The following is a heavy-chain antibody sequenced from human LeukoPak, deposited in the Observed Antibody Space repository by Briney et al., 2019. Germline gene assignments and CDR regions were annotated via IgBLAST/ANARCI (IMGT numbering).Heavy chain of an antibody. CDR1: GYTFTSYG. CDR3: ARESPSGPIVVVTGVFDY. CDR2: ISAYNGNT. Sequence: GASVKVSCKASGYTFTSYGISWVRQAPGQGLEWMGWISAYNGNTNYAQKLQGRVTMTTDTSTSTAYMELRSLRSDDTAVYYCARESPSGPIVVVTGVFDYWGQGTLVTVSS. V-gene: IGHV1-18*01. J-gene: IGHJ4*02. D-gene: IGHD2-21*02.